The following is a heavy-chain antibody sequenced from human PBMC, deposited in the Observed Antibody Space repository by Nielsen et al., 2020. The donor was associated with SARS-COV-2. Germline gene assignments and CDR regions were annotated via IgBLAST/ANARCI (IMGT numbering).Heavy chain of an antibody. CDR1: GGTFSSHA. J-gene: IGHJ4*02. Sequence: SVKVSCKASGGTFSSHAISWVRQAPGQGLEWMGRVIPILDIANYEQSFQGRVTITADKSTSTAYMDLSSLTSEDTAVYYCQLYCTGGSCHGFHWGQGTLVTVSS. D-gene: IGHD2-8*02. V-gene: IGHV1-69*04. CDR3: QLYCTGGSCHGFH. CDR2: VIPILDIA.